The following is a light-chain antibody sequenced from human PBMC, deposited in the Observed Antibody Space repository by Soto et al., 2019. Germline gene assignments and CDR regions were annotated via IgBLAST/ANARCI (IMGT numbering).Light chain of an antibody. CDR2: DAS. J-gene: IGKJ2*01. V-gene: IGKV3-11*01. CDR1: QTLTSSY. Sequence: EIVLTQSPGTLSLSPGQRATLSCRTSQTLTSSYLAWYQQKPGQAPRLLIYDASNRATGIPARFSGSGSGTDFTLTISSLEPEDFAVYYCQQRSNWPPRYTFGQGTKLEIK. CDR3: QQRSNWPPRYT.